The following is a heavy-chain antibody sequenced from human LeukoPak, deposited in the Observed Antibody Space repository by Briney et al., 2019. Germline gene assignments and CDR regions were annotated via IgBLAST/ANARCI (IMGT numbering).Heavy chain of an antibody. V-gene: IGHV3-21*01. J-gene: IGHJ3*02. D-gene: IGHD3-22*01. CDR3: ARDDLPEYYYDSSGPNDAFDI. Sequence: PGGSLRLSCAASGFTFSSYSMNWVRQAPGKGLEWVSSISSSSSYIYYADSVKGRFNISRDNAKNSLYLQMNSLRAEDTAVYYCARDDLPEYYYDSSGPNDAFDIWGQGTMVTVSS. CDR1: GFTFSSYS. CDR2: ISSSSSYI.